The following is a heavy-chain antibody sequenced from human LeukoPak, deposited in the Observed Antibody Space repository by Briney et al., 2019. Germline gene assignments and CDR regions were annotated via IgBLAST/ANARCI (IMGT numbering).Heavy chain of an antibody. CDR3: ARYIVASMREQ. CDR1: GGSISSSSNY. CDR2: MYYSG. Sequence: SETLSLTCTVSGGSISSSSNYWGWVRQPPGKGLEWIGSMYYSGSYNPSLESRVTISVDTSKNEFSLKLGSVTAADTAVYYCARYIVASMREQWGQGTLVTVSP. D-gene: IGHD5-12*01. J-gene: IGHJ4*02. V-gene: IGHV4-39*01.